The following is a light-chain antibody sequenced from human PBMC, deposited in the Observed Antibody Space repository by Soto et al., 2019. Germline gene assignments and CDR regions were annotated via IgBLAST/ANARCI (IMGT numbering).Light chain of an antibody. CDR1: QSVSSN. V-gene: IGKV3-15*01. CDR3: QQYNNWPVA. Sequence: MTQSPATLSVSPGERATLSCRASQSVSSNLAWYQQKPGQAPRLLIYGASTRATGIPARFSGSGSGTEFTLTISSLQSEDFAVYYCQQYNNWPVAFGQGTKVEIK. J-gene: IGKJ1*01. CDR2: GAS.